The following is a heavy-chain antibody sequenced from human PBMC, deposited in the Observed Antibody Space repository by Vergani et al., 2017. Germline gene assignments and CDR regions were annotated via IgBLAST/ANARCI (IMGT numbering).Heavy chain of an antibody. D-gene: IGHD3-9*01. CDR3: ARWSDGHYDILTGYYLYTFDY. CDR1: GFTFDDYG. Sequence: EVQLVESGGGVVRPGGSLRLSCAASGFTFDDYGMSWVRQAPGKGLEWVSGINWNGGSTGYADSVKGRFTISRDNAKNSLYLQMNSLRAEDTAVYYCARWSDGHYDILTGYYLYTFDYWGQGTLVTVSS. V-gene: IGHV3-20*04. J-gene: IGHJ4*02. CDR2: INWNGGST.